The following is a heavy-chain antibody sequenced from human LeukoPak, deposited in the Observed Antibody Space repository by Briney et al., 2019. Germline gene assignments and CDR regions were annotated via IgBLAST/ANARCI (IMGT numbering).Heavy chain of an antibody. D-gene: IGHD5-18*01. Sequence: SETLSLTCVVSGGSISSTSYYWGWIRQPLGKGLEWIGSIYYSGSTYYSPSLKSRVTISVDTSKNQFSLKLSSVTAADTAVYYCARGYSYGASGFDYWGQGTLVTVSS. CDR3: ARGYSYGASGFDY. J-gene: IGHJ4*02. CDR2: IYYSGST. V-gene: IGHV4-39*07. CDR1: GGSISSTSYY.